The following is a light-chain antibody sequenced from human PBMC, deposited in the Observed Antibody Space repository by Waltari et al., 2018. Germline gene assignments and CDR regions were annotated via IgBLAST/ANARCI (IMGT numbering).Light chain of an antibody. V-gene: IGLV2-14*01. Sequence: QSALTQPASVSGSPGQSITISCTGTTRDVGRYNYVPWYHCHPGKAPELIIYEVTNRPSGVSDRFSGSKSGNTASLSISGLQPEDEADYYCSSYTSIKTPYVVFGGGTKVTVL. CDR3: SSYTSIKTPYVV. J-gene: IGLJ2*01. CDR2: EVT. CDR1: TRDVGRYNY.